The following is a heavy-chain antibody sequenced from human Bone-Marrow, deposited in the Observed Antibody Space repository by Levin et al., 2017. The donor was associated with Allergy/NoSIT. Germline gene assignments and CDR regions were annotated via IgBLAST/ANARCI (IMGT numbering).Heavy chain of an antibody. Sequence: GGSLRLSCAASGFTFSSYWMHWVRQAPGKGLVWVSLIKSDGSSTSYVDSVKGRFTISRDNAKNILYLQMNSLRVEDTAVYYCATRDLWNEFDIWGQGTMVTVSS. J-gene: IGHJ3*02. CDR2: IKSDGSST. V-gene: IGHV3-74*01. CDR3: ATRDLWNEFDI. D-gene: IGHD3-3*01. CDR1: GFTFSSYW.